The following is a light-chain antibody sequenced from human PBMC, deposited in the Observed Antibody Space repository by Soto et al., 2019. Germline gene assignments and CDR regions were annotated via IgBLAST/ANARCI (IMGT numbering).Light chain of an antibody. CDR1: SSDVGGDNY. J-gene: IGLJ1*01. CDR3: SSYAGNSAYV. Sequence: QSALTQPPSASGSPGQSVTISCTGTSSDVGGDNYVSWYQQHPGKAPKLIIFGVNKRPSGVPDRFSGSKSGNTASLTVSGLQAEDEADYYCSSYAGNSAYVFGSGTKLTVL. V-gene: IGLV2-8*01. CDR2: GVN.